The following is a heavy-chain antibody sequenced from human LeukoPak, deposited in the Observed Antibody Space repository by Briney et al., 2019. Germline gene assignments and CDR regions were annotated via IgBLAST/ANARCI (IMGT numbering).Heavy chain of an antibody. CDR3: AKGGSYREIDY. J-gene: IGHJ4*02. D-gene: IGHD1-26*01. V-gene: IGHV3-23*01. Sequence: GGSLRLSCAASGLIFSSNSMSWVRQAPGKGLEWVSAISGSGGSTYYADSVKGRFTISRDNSKNTLYLQMNSLRAEDTAVYYCAKGGSYREIDYWGQGTLVTVSS. CDR2: ISGSGGST. CDR1: GLIFSSNS.